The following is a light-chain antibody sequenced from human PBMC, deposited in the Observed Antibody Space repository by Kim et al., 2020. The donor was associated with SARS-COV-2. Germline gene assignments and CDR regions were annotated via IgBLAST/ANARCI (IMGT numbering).Light chain of an antibody. V-gene: IGKV1-39*01. Sequence: DIQMTQSPSSLAASVGDRVTIACRASQSISTYLNWYQQKPGKAPKLLIYAASRLQSGVPSRFSGSGSGTDFTLTISSLQPEDFATYYCQHSHTASLLTFGGGTQVDIK. CDR3: QHSHTASLLT. CDR2: AAS. J-gene: IGKJ4*01. CDR1: QSISTY.